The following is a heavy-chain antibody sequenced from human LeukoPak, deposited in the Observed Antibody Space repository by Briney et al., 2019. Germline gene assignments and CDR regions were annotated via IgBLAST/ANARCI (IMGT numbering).Heavy chain of an antibody. CDR1: GFAFSNYV. V-gene: IGHV3-23*01. Sequence: GGSLRLSCAASGFAFSNYVMSWVRRAPGKGLEWVSAISGSGGGTYYADSVKGRFTISRDNSKNTLYVQMHSLRGEDTAIYYCAKALSGSDYGMDVWGLGTTVTVSS. D-gene: IGHD6-25*01. CDR2: ISGSGGGT. CDR3: AKALSGSDYGMDV. J-gene: IGHJ6*02.